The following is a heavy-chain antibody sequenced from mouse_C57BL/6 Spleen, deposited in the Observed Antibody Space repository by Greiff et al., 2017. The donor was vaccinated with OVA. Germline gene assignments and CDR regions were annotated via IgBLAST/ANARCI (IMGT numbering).Heavy chain of an antibody. J-gene: IGHJ2*01. CDR3: ARSGETVRDY. CDR1: GYTFTSYW. Sequence: QVQLQQPGAELVKPGASVKLSCKASGYTFTSYWMQWVKQRPGQGLEWIGEIDPSDSYTNYNQKFKGKATLTVDTSSSTAYMQLSSLTSEDSAVYYCARSGETVRDYWGQGTTLTVSS. CDR2: IDPSDSYT. D-gene: IGHD3-2*01. V-gene: IGHV1-50*01.